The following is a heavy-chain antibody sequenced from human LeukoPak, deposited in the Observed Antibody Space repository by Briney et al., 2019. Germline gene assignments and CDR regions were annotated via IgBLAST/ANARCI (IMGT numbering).Heavy chain of an antibody. CDR3: AREQIAVAGHFPGLNLDY. Sequence: QPGGSLRLSCAASGFTFSSYEMNWVRQAPGKGLEWVSYISSSSSYTNYADSVKGRFTISRDNAKNSLYLQMNSLRAEDTAVYYCAREQIAVAGHFPGLNLDYWGQGTLVTVSS. V-gene: IGHV3-48*03. D-gene: IGHD6-19*01. J-gene: IGHJ4*02. CDR2: ISSSSSYT. CDR1: GFTFSSYE.